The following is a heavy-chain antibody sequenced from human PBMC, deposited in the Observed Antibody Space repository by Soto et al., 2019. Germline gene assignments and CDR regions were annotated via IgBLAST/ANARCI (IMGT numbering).Heavy chain of an antibody. CDR2: IWYDGSNK. V-gene: IGHV3-33*01. CDR1: GFTFSSYG. Sequence: QVQLVESGGGVVQPGRSLRLSCAASGFTFSSYGMHWVRQAPGKGLEWVAVIWYDGSNKYYADSVKGRFTISRDNSKNTLYLQMNSLRAEDTAVYYCARVPPIRPLYYYYGMDVWGQGTTVTVSS. CDR3: ARVPPIRPLYYYYGMDV. J-gene: IGHJ6*02.